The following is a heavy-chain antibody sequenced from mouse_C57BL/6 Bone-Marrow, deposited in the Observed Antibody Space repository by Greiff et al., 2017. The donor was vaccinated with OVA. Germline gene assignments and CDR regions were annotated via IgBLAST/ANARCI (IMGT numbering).Heavy chain of an antibody. J-gene: IGHJ2*01. CDR3: TSDGSDYFDY. CDR2: IDPEAGDT. CDR1: GFNFKDYY. Sequence: EVKLVESGAELVKPGASVKLSCTASGFNFKDYYMHWVKQRPEKGLEWIGRIDPEAGDTKYAPKFQGKAIITADTSSNTDYLQLSSLTSEGTAVYYCTSDGSDYFDYWGQGTTLTVSS. V-gene: IGHV14-2*01. D-gene: IGHD1-1*01.